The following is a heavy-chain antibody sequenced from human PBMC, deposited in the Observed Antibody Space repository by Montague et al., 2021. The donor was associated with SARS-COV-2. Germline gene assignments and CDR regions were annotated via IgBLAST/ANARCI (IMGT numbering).Heavy chain of an antibody. CDR1: GGSFTDYY. J-gene: IGHJ3*01. Sequence: SKTLSLTCAVYGGSFTDYYWTWIRQAPGKGLEWIGEVDHRGSASYSPSLKGRVSISVDRSKHQFSLNLRSVTAADTAAYYCARGQVSVNGVLIMLPAAGPSAVWGPGTM. CDR2: VDHRGSA. V-gene: IGHV4-34*01. CDR3: ARGQVSVNGVLIMLPAAGPSAV. D-gene: IGHD3-3*01.